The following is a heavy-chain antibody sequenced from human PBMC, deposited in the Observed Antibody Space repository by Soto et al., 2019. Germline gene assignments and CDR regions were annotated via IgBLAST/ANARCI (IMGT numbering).Heavy chain of an antibody. CDR1: GGTFSSYA. Sequence: GASVKVSCKASGGTFSSYAISWVRQAPGQGLEWMGGIIPIFGTANYAQKFQGRVTITADESTSTAYMELSSLRSEDTAVYYCERDGRSASLGGIDYWGQGTLVTVSS. CDR3: ERDGRSASLGGIDY. D-gene: IGHD1-26*01. J-gene: IGHJ4*02. CDR2: IIPIFGTA. V-gene: IGHV1-69*13.